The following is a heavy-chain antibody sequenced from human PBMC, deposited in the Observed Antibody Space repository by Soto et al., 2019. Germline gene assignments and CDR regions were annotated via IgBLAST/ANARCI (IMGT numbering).Heavy chain of an antibody. CDR1: GFTFSSYA. J-gene: IGHJ4*02. D-gene: IGHD6-19*01. CDR3: ARQWLDSYYFDY. Sequence: EVQLVESGGGLVQPGGSLRLSCAASGFTFSSYAMHWVRQAPGKGLEYVSAISSNGGSTYYANSVKGRFTISRDNSKKTLYLQMGSLRAEDMAVYYCARQWLDSYYFDYWGQGTLVTVSP. V-gene: IGHV3-64*01. CDR2: ISSNGGST.